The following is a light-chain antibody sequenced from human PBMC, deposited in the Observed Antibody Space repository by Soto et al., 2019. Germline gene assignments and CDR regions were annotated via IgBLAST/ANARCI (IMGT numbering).Light chain of an antibody. CDR3: QQYNNWPQT. J-gene: IGKJ1*01. Sequence: VMTQAPANLSVSPGERATLSCRASQTINNNVAWYQLKDGQVPRLLIYGASTRAADVPARFSGGGSGTEFTLTISSLQSEDFAEYHCQQYNNWPQTFGQGIKVDIK. V-gene: IGKV3-15*01. CDR1: QTINNN. CDR2: GAS.